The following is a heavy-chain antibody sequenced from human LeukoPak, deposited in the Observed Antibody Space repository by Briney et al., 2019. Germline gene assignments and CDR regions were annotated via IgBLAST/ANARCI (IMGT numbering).Heavy chain of an antibody. D-gene: IGHD3-16*01. CDR3: AKDQGVGGNVCDY. Sequence: GGCLRLSCAPSRFTFSSYGIHWVRQAPGKGLGWVAVISYVVGYKYYADSVKSRFTISRDNSKKTVYLQMNTLRAEDTAVCYIAKDQGVGGNVCDYWGQGTLVTVSS. CDR1: RFTFSSYG. J-gene: IGHJ4*02. V-gene: IGHV3-30*02. CDR2: ISYVVGYK.